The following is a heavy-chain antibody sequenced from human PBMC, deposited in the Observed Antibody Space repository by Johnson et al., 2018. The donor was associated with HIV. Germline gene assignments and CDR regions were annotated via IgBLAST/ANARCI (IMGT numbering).Heavy chain of an antibody. Sequence: EVQLVESGGGLVQPGGSLRLSCAASGFTFSNAWMSWVRQAPGKGLEWVSAISGSGGSTYYADSVKGRFTISRDKSKNTLYLQMNSLIAEDTAVYYCALSYSLDAFDIWGQGTMVTVSS. CDR3: ALSYSLDAFDI. CDR1: GFTFSNAW. CDR2: ISGSGGST. D-gene: IGHD2-21*01. J-gene: IGHJ3*02. V-gene: IGHV3-23*04.